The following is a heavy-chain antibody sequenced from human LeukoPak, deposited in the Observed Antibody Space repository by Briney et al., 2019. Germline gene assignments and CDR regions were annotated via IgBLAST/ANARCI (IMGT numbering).Heavy chain of an antibody. D-gene: IGHD3-22*01. CDR2: FDPEDGET. Sequence: GASVKVSCKVSGYTLTELSMHWVRQAPGKGLEWMGGFDPEDGETIYAQKFQGRVTMTEDTSTDTAYMELSSLGSEDTAVYYCATVTYYYDSSGYYDVWGKGTTVTISS. CDR1: GYTLTELS. CDR3: ATVTYYYDSSGYYDV. J-gene: IGHJ6*04. V-gene: IGHV1-24*01.